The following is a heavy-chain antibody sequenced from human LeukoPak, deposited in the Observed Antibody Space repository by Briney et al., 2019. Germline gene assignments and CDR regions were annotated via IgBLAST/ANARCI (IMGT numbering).Heavy chain of an antibody. CDR3: AHLIAAAPGAFDI. J-gene: IGHJ3*02. D-gene: IGHD6-13*01. CDR1: GGTFSSYA. CDR2: IIPIFGTA. Sequence: SVKVSCKASGGTFSSYAISWVRQAPGQGLEWMGGIIPIFGTANYAQKFQGRVTITADESTSAAYMELSSLRSEDTAVYYCAHLIAAAPGAFDIWGQGTMVTVSS. V-gene: IGHV1-69*01.